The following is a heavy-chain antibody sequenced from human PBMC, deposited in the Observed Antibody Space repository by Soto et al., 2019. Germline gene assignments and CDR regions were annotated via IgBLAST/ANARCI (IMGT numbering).Heavy chain of an antibody. Sequence: PGGSLRLSCAASGFTVSSYYMSWVRQAPGKGLEWVSVIYSSGTIFYADSVKGRFTISRDNSKNTVYLEMNSLRAEDSAVYYCARDVDADLRTDFDYWGRGTLVTVSS. J-gene: IGHJ4*02. V-gene: IGHV3-66*01. CDR3: ARDVDADLRTDFDY. CDR2: IYSSGTI. CDR1: GFTVSSYY.